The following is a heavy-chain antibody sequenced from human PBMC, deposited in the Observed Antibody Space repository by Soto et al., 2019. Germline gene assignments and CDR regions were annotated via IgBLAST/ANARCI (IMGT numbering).Heavy chain of an antibody. V-gene: IGHV1-69*13. J-gene: IGHJ6*02. CDR2: IIPIFGTA. Sequence: SVKVSCKASGGTFSSYAISWVRQAPGQGLEWMGGIIPIFGTANYAQKFQGRVTITADESTSTAYMELSSLRSEDTAVYYCARERELTTRYYYYGMDVWGQGTTVTVSS. D-gene: IGHD4-4*01. CDR1: GGTFSSYA. CDR3: ARERELTTRYYYYGMDV.